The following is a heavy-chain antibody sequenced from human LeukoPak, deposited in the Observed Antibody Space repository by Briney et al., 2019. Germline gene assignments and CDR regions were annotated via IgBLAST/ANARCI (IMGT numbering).Heavy chain of an antibody. CDR3: TTAPAAFDI. CDR2: IKSKTDGGTT. V-gene: IGHV3-15*01. CDR1: GFTFSNPW. Sequence: QSGGSLRLSCTASGFTFSNPWMSWVRQAPGKGLEWVGRIKSKTDGGTTDYAAHVKDRFTISRDDSKDTLFLQMNSLKIEDTAVYYCTTAPAAFDIWGQGTMVTVSS. J-gene: IGHJ3*02.